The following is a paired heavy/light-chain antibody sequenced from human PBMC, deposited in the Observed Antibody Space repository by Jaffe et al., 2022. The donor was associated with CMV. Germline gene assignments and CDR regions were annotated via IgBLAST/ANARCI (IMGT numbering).Light chain of an antibody. V-gene: IGKV1-39*01. CDR1: QSISSY. CDR3: QQSYSTPLT. J-gene: IGKJ2*01. Sequence: DIQMTQSPSSLSASVGDRVTITCRASQSISSYLNWYQQKPGKAPKLLIYAASSLQSGVPSRFSGSGSGTDFTLTISSLQPEDFATYYCQQSYSTPLTFGQGTKLEIK. CDR2: AAS.
Heavy chain of an antibody. Sequence: QVQLVQSGAEVKKPGSSVKVSCKASGGTFSSYAISWVRQAPGQGLEWMGGIIPIFGTANYAQKFQGRVTITADESTSTAYMELSSLRSEDTAVYYCARGRDIVVVPAAPRAYNDAFDIWGQGTMVTVSS. CDR3: ARGRDIVVVPAAPRAYNDAFDI. CDR2: IIPIFGTA. V-gene: IGHV1-69*01. CDR1: GGTFSSYA. D-gene: IGHD2-2*01. J-gene: IGHJ3*02.